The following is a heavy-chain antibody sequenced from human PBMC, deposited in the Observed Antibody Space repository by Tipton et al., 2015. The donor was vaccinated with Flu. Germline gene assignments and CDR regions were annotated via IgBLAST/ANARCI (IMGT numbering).Heavy chain of an antibody. CDR1: GGSSSSYY. D-gene: IGHD2-2*01. CDR2: IYYSGST. CDR3: ARGDCSSTSCLDY. Sequence: TLSLTCTVSGGSSSSYYWSWIRQPPGKGLEWIGYIYYSGSTNYNPSLKSRVTISVDTSKNQFSLKLSSVTAADTAVYYCARGDCSSTSCLDYWGRGTLVTVSS. V-gene: IGHV4-59*01. J-gene: IGHJ4*02.